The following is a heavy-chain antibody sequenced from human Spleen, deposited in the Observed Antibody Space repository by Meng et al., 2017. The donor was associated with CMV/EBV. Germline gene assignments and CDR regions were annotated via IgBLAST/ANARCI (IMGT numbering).Heavy chain of an antibody. V-gene: IGHV4-38-2*02. CDR2: IYPSGRT. J-gene: IGHJ4*02. D-gene: IGHD3-22*01. CDR3: ARDVGYDSSANYNYYFDY. Sequence: SETLSLTCTVAAHSISSAYQWAWIRQSPGKGLEWIGTIYPSGRTYYSQSLKSRVTMSLDTSRKQFSLELRSVTAADTAVYYLARDVGYDSSANYNYYFDYWGQGTLVTVSS. CDR1: AHSISSAYQ.